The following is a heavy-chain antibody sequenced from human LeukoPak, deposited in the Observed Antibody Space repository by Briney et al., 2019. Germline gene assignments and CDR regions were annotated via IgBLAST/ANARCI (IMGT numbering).Heavy chain of an antibody. D-gene: IGHD2-21*01. CDR3: AVAPGDY. CDR1: GYTFTSYD. Sequence: GASVKVSCKASGYTFTSYDINWVRQATGQGLEWMGWINPNSDYTFYAQKFQGRVTLTRDTSISTVYMELTTLTSDDTALYYCAVAPGDYWGRGTLVSVSA. J-gene: IGHJ4*02. V-gene: IGHV1-8*01. CDR2: INPNSDYT.